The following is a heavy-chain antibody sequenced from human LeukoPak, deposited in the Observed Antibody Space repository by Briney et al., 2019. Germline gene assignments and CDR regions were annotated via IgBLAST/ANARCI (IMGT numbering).Heavy chain of an antibody. J-gene: IGHJ4*02. CDR3: ARGRPGRITMIGN. V-gene: IGHV4-31*03. D-gene: IGHD3-22*01. Sequence: SETLSLTCTVSGGSISSGGYYWSWIRQHPGKGLEWIGYIYYSGSTYYNPSLESRVTISVDTSKNQFSLKLSSVTAADTAVYYCARGRPGRITMIGNWGQGTLVTVSS. CDR1: GGSISSGGYY. CDR2: IYYSGST.